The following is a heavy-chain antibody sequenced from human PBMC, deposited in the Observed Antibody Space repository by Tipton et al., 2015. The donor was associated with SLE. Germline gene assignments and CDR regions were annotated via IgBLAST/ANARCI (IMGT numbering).Heavy chain of an antibody. CDR3: ARQGPLWYYYYYMDV. CDR1: GGSFSGYY. CDR2: INHSGST. D-gene: IGHD3-10*01. Sequence: LRLSCAVYGGSFSGYYWSWIRQPPGKGLEWIGEINHSGSTNYNPSLKSRVTISVDTSKNQFSLKLSSVTAADTAVYYCARQGPLWYYYYYMDVWGKGTTVIVSS. V-gene: IGHV4-34*01. J-gene: IGHJ6*03.